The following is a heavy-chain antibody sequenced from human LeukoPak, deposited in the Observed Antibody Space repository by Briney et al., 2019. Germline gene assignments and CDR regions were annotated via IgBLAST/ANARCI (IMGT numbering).Heavy chain of an antibody. J-gene: IGHJ4*02. D-gene: IGHD6-19*01. V-gene: IGHV3-23*01. CDR2: ISSRGDST. Sequence: GGSLRLSCAASGFIFSNYAMSWVRQVPGRGLEWVSTISSRGDSTYVADSVKGRFTISRDNSKNSLYLQMDTVRAEDTAVYYCVKGPRPDITVAHTVENWGQETLVTVSS. CDR1: GFIFSNYA. CDR3: VKGPRPDITVAHTVEN.